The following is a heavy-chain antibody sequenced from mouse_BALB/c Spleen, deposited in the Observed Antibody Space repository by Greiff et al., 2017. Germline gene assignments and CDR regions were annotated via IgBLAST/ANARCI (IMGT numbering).Heavy chain of an antibody. CDR1: GFSLTSYG. CDR3: ARKGSYPYAMDY. D-gene: IGHD1-1*02. V-gene: IGHV2-5-1*01. J-gene: IGHJ4*01. Sequence: QVQLQQSGPSLVQPSQSLSITCTVSGFSLTSYGVHWVRQSPGKGLEWLGVIWRGGSTDYNAAFMSRLSITKDNSKSQVFFQMNSLQADDTAIYYCARKGSYPYAMDYWGQGTSVTVSS. CDR2: IWRGGST.